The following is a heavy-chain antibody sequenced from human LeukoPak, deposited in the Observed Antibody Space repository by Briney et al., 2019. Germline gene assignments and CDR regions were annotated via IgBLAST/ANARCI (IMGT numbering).Heavy chain of an antibody. J-gene: IGHJ4*02. CDR2: VNPDMSEK. CDR1: GFTFSSYG. Sequence: GGTLRLSCAASGFTFSSYGMSWVRQAPGKGLEWIANVNPDMSEKNYVESVKGRFTISRDKVKNSLYLQMNSLRGDDTAVYYCARDGLPVALDKWGQGTLVTVSS. D-gene: IGHD2-2*01. V-gene: IGHV3-7*01. CDR3: ARDGLPVALDK.